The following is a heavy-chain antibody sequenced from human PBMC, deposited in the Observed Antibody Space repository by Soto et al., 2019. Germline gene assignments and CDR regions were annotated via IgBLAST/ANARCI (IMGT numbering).Heavy chain of an antibody. J-gene: IGHJ4*02. CDR3: ASGVFSDYGTYYFDY. V-gene: IGHV1-69*13. D-gene: IGHD4-17*01. CDR2: IIPIFGTA. Sequence: GASVKVSCKASGGTLSSYAISWVRQAPGQGLEWMGGIIPIFGTANYAQKFQGRVTITADESTSTAYMELSSLRSEDTAVYYCASGVFSDYGTYYFDYWGQGTLVTVSS. CDR1: GGTLSSYA.